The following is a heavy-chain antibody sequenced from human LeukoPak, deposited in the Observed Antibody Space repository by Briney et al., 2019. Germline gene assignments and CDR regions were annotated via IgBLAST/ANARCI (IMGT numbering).Heavy chain of an antibody. D-gene: IGHD5-12*01. Sequence: GSLRLSCAAPGFTFSSYWMSWVRQAPGKGLEWVANIKQDGSEKYYVDSVKGRFTVSRDNAKNSPYLQMNSLRVEDTAVYYCARGGYSFDYLGQGTLVTVSS. CDR2: IKQDGSEK. CDR3: ARGGYSFDY. CDR1: GFTFSSYW. J-gene: IGHJ4*02. V-gene: IGHV3-7*01.